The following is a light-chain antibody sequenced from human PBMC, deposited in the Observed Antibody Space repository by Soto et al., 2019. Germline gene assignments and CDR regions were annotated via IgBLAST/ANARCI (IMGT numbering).Light chain of an antibody. Sequence: DIQTTQSPSSVSASVGDRVTITCRASRDISTWLAWYQQKPGKAPKLLIYGASNLQSGVPSRFSGRGSGTDFTLTISSLQPEDFGTYYCQQANSFPFIFAQGTKVDIK. CDR1: RDISTW. J-gene: IGKJ2*01. V-gene: IGKV1D-12*01. CDR2: GAS. CDR3: QQANSFPFI.